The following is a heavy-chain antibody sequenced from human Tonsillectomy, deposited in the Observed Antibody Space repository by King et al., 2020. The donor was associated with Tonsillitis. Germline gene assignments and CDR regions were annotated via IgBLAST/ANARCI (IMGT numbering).Heavy chain of an antibody. D-gene: IGHD6-13*01. CDR2: INDYWTTT. CDR3: ARGGQQPVDY. J-gene: IGHJ4*02. V-gene: IGHV3-74*01. Sequence: MHWVRQVPGKGLVWVSDINDYWTTTRYADSVRGRFTISRDNAENTLYLQMNSLRAEDKAVYYCARGGQQPVDYWSQGILVTVSS.